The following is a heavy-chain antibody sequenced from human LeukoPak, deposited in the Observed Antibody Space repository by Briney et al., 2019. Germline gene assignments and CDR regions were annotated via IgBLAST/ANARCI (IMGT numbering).Heavy chain of an antibody. Sequence: GASVKVSCKASGYTFPNYGVTWVRQAPGQGLEWMGWISPYNGNTSYAQKLQGRVTMTTDTSTSTVYMELRTLISDDTAVYYCARVKDRFSGSYYVGSGFDIWGQGTTVTVSS. CDR3: ARVKDRFSGSYYVGSGFDI. CDR1: GYTFPNYG. D-gene: IGHD1-26*01. CDR2: ISPYNGNT. J-gene: IGHJ3*02. V-gene: IGHV1-18*01.